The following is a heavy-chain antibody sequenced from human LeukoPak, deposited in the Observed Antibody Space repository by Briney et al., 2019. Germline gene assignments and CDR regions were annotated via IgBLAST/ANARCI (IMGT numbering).Heavy chain of an antibody. J-gene: IGHJ3*02. CDR3: ARERTQRFLEWLSHSKHDAFDI. Sequence: PGGSLRLSCAASGFTFSSYGMHWVRQAPGKGLEWVAFIRYDGSNKYYADSVKGRFTISRDNSKNTLYLQMNSLRAEDTAVYYCARERTQRFLEWLSHSKHDAFDIWGQGTMVTVSS. CDR2: IRYDGSNK. V-gene: IGHV3-30*02. CDR1: GFTFSSYG. D-gene: IGHD3-3*01.